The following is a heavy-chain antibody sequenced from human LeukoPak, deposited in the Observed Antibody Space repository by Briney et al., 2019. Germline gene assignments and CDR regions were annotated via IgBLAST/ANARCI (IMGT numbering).Heavy chain of an antibody. V-gene: IGHV1-2*02. CDR1: GYTFTGYY. CDR3: VTLLSNAAFDY. J-gene: IGHJ4*02. CDR2: ISPNTGAT. Sequence: GASVKVSCKASGYTFTGYYMHWVRQAPGQGLEWMGWISPNTGATNYAQKFQGRVTMTTDTSISTAYMELSRLRSDDTAVYYCVTLLSNAAFDYWGQGTLVTVSS. D-gene: IGHD6-25*01.